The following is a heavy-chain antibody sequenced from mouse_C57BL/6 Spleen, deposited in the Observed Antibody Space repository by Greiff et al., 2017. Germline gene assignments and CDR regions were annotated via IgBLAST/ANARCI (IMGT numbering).Heavy chain of an antibody. J-gene: IGHJ2*01. V-gene: IGHV5-17*01. CDR2: ISSGSSTI. CDR1: GFTFSDYG. CDR3: ARTPPLSYYCDY. Sequence: EVKLMESGGGLVKPGGSLKLSCAASGFTFSDYGMHWVRQAPEKGLEWVAYISSGSSTIYYADPGKGRFTISRDNAKNTLFLQMTSLRSEDTAMYYCARTPPLSYYCDYWGQGTTLTVSS.